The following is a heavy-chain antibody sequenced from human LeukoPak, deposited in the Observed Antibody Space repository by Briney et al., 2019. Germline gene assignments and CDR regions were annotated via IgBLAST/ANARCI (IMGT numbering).Heavy chain of an antibody. CDR3: ARARGYGYYFDY. D-gene: IGHD5-12*01. Sequence: PGGSLRLSCAASRLTFSNYWMNWVRQAPGKGLEWVANIKQDGSEKYYVVSVKGRFTISRDNAKNSLDLQMNSLRVEDTAVYYCARARGYGYYFDYWGQGTLVTVSS. V-gene: IGHV3-7*01. CDR1: RLTFSNYW. CDR2: IKQDGSEK. J-gene: IGHJ4*02.